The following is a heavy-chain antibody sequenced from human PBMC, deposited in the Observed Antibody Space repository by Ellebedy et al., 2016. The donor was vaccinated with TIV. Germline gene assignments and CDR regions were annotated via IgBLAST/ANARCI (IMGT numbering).Heavy chain of an antibody. CDR1: GFTVSRYL. CDR3: ARGSGWIIDY. V-gene: IGHV3-7*04. Sequence: PWGSLRLSCTDSGFTVSRYLMQWVRQDPGKGLEWVANIKQDGSEEYYLDSVKGRFTISRDNAKKSLYLQMNSLRSEDTAVYYCARGSGWIIDYWGQGTLVTASS. J-gene: IGHJ4*02. D-gene: IGHD6-19*01. CDR2: IKQDGSEE.